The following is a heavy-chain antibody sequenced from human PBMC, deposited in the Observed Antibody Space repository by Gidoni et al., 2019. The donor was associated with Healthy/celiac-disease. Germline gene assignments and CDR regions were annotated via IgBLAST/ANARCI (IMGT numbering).Heavy chain of an antibody. CDR2: INPNSGGT. D-gene: IGHD6-13*01. J-gene: IGHJ6*02. CDR3: ARVAAADLYYYGMDV. V-gene: IGHV1-2*02. CDR1: GYTFTGYY. Sequence: QVQLVQSGAEVKKPGASVKVSCKASGYTFTGYYMHWVRQAPGQGLEWMGWINPNSGGTNYAQKFQGRVTMTRDTSISTAYMELSRLRSDDTAVYYCARVAAADLYYYGMDVWGQGTTVTVSS.